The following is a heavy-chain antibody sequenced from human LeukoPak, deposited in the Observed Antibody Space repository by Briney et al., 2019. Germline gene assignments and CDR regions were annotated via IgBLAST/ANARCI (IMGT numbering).Heavy chain of an antibody. J-gene: IGHJ3*01. CDR1: EFTFGSYW. Sequence: GGSLRLSCAASEFTFGSYWMTWVRQAPGKGLEWVANINRDGSKNHFVDSVKGRFTISRDNAKNFLYLRMNSLRAEDTAVYFCARDSSPYCGDDCYFDALDLWGQGTMVTVSS. V-gene: IGHV3-7*03. CDR2: INRDGSKN. D-gene: IGHD2-21*02. CDR3: ARDSSPYCGDDCYFDALDL.